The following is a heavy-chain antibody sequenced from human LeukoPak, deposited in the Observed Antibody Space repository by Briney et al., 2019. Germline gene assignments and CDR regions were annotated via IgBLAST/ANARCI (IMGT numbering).Heavy chain of an antibody. D-gene: IGHD2-15*01. CDR1: GFTFTSYY. Sequence: ASVKVSCKASGFTFTSYYMHWGPQAPGQGLEWRGIINPSGSYTSYAQKFQGRVTMTRDTSTSAVYMELSSLRSEDTAVYYCARDNSGGSTWWFDPWGQGTLVTVSS. CDR3: ARDNSGGSTWWFDP. CDR2: INPSGSYT. J-gene: IGHJ5*02. V-gene: IGHV1-46*01.